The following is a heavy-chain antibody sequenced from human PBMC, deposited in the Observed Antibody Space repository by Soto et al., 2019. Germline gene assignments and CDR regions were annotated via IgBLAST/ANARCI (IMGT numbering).Heavy chain of an antibody. CDR2: IRSKAGGGTA. Sequence: EVQLVESGGGLVNPGGSLRLSCAASGLTFGDAWMTWVRQAPGKGPEWVGVIRSKAGGGTADYAAPVKGRFILSRDDSKNTVNLQRNSLKTEDTAVYYWSKDRPLTGGGVIATWGQGTVVTVSS. V-gene: IGHV3-15*01. CDR1: GLTFGDAW. CDR3: SKDRPLTGGGVIAT. J-gene: IGHJ3*01. D-gene: IGHD3-16*02.